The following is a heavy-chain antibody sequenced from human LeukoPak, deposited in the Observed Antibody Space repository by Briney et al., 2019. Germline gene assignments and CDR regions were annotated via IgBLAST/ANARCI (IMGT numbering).Heavy chain of an antibody. V-gene: IGHV3-7*01. D-gene: IGHD2-15*01. CDR3: ARHCSGGSCSSWGDAFDI. Sequence: TGGSLRLSCAASGFTFSSYWMRWVRQAPGKGLEWVANIKRDGSEKYYVDSVKGRFTISRDNAKNSLYLQTNSLRAEDTAVYYCARHCSGGSCSSWGDAFDIWGQGTMVTVSS. J-gene: IGHJ3*02. CDR1: GFTFSSYW. CDR2: IKRDGSEK.